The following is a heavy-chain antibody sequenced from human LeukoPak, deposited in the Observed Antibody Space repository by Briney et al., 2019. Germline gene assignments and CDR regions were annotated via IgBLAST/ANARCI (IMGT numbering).Heavy chain of an antibody. CDR1: GFTFDDYA. Sequence: PGGSLRLSCAASGFTFDDYAMHWVRQAPGKGLKWVSGISWNSGSIGYADSVKGRSTISRDNAKNSLYLQMNSLRAEDTALYYCAKDGGYGSGSYSFIYYGMDVWGQGTTVTVSS. CDR2: ISWNSGSI. V-gene: IGHV3-9*01. J-gene: IGHJ6*02. CDR3: AKDGGYGSGSYSFIYYGMDV. D-gene: IGHD3-10*01.